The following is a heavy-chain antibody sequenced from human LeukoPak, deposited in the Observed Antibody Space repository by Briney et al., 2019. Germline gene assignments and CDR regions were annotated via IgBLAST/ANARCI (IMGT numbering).Heavy chain of an antibody. V-gene: IGHV3-23*01. Sequence: GGSLRLSCAASGFTFSNYAMRWVRQAPGKGLEWVSGISGSGDSTYYADSVKGRFTISRDNSKNTLYLQMNSLRAEDTAVYYCAAQYYDFWSGRGFDWFDPWGQGTLVTVSS. CDR2: ISGSGDST. CDR3: AAQYYDFWSGRGFDWFDP. CDR1: GFTFSNYA. J-gene: IGHJ5*02. D-gene: IGHD3-3*01.